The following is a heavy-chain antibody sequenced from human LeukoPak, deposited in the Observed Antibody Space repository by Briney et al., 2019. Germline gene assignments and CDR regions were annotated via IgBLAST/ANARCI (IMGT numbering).Heavy chain of an antibody. CDR3: ARDAVRTYYYDSSGILDY. CDR1: GFTFSSYA. CDR2: ISYDGSNK. Sequence: GGSLRLSCAASGFTFSSYAMHWVRQAPGKGLEWVAVISYDGSNKYYADSVKGRFTISRDNSKNTLYLQMNSLRAEDTAVYYYARDAVRTYYYDSSGILDYWGQGTLVTVSS. D-gene: IGHD3-22*01. V-gene: IGHV3-30*04. J-gene: IGHJ4*02.